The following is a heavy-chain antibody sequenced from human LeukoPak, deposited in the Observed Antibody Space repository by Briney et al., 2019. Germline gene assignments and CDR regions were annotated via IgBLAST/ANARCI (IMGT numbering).Heavy chain of an antibody. V-gene: IGHV3-9*01. J-gene: IGHJ5*02. CDR3: AKVSGWYGGWFDP. CDR2: ISWNSGSI. CDR1: GFTFDDYA. D-gene: IGHD6-19*01. Sequence: GRSLRLSCAASGFTFDDYAMHWVRQAPGKGLEWVSGISWNSGSIGYADSVKGRFTISRDNAKNSLYLQMNSLRAEDTALYYCAKVSGWYGGWFDPWGQGTLVTVSS.